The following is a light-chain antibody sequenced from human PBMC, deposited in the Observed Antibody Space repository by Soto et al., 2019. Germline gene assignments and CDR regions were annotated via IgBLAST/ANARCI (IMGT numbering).Light chain of an antibody. CDR3: QHYNSYSEA. Sequence: DIQMTQSPSTLSGSVGDRVTITCRASQTISSWLAWYQQKPGKAPKLLIYKASTLKSGVPSRFSGSGSGTEFTLTISSLQPDDFANYCQHYNSYSEAFGQGTKVELK. V-gene: IGKV1-5*03. CDR2: KAS. CDR1: QTISSW. J-gene: IGKJ1*01.